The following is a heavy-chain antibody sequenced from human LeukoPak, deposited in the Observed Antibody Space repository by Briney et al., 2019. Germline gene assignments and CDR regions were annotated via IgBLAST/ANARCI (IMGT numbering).Heavy chain of an antibody. Sequence: SETLSLTCTVSGGSISSSSYYWGWIRQPPGKGLERIGSIYYSGSTYYNPSLKSRVTISVDTSKNQFSLKLSSVTAADTAVYYCARTSIAAAGTRRPTRYYFDYWGQGTLVTVSS. D-gene: IGHD6-13*01. CDR3: ARTSIAAAGTRRPTRYYFDY. J-gene: IGHJ4*02. V-gene: IGHV4-39*01. CDR2: IYYSGST. CDR1: GGSISSSSYY.